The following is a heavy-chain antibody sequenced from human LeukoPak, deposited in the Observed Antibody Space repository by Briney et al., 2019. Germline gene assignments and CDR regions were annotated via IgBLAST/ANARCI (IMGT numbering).Heavy chain of an antibody. CDR2: IYYSGST. CDR1: GGSISSYY. D-gene: IGHD3-22*01. V-gene: IGHV4-59*01. CDR3: ARASPNYYDSSGGIDY. J-gene: IGHJ4*02. Sequence: SETLSLTCTVSGGSISSYYWSWIRQPPGKGLEWIGYIYYSGSTNYNPSLKSRVTISVDTSKNQFSLKLSSVTAADTAVYYCARASPNYYDSSGGIDYWGQGTLVTVSS.